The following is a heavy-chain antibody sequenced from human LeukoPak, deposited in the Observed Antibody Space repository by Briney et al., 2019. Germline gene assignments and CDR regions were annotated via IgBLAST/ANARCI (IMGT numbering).Heavy chain of an antibody. CDR3: ASWVVEVDLRYFHH. D-gene: IGHD2-15*01. CDR2: IWYDGSNK. Sequence: GGSLRLSCAASGFTFSAYGMHWVRQAPGKGLEWVAVIWYDGSNKYYAESVKGRFTISRDDSKNSLYLQMNSLRAEDTAVYYCASWVVEVDLRYFHHWGQGTLVTVSS. J-gene: IGHJ1*01. V-gene: IGHV3-33*01. CDR1: GFTFSAYG.